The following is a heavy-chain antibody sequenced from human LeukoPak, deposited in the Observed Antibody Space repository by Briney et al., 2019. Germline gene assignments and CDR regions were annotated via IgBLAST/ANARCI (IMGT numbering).Heavy chain of an antibody. CDR2: ISSNGGST. D-gene: IGHD1-26*01. Sequence: TGGSLRLSCAASGFTFSSYAMHWVRQAPGKGLEYVSAISSNGGSTYYANSVKGRFTFSRDNSKNTLYLQMGSLRAEDMAVYYCARVGKYSGSYGDYFDYWGQGTLVTVSS. J-gene: IGHJ4*02. CDR1: GFTFSSYA. CDR3: ARVGKYSGSYGDYFDY. V-gene: IGHV3-64*01.